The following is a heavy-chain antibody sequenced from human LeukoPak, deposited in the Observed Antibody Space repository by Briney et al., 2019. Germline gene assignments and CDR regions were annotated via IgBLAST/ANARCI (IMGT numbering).Heavy chain of an antibody. J-gene: IGHJ4*02. D-gene: IGHD6-19*01. CDR2: ISGSGGGT. V-gene: IGHV3-23*01. Sequence: PGGSLRLSCAASGFTFSSYAMSWVRQAPGKGLEWVSAISGSGGGTYYADSVKGRFTISRDNSKTTLYPQMNSLRAEDTAVYYCAKDRGSGWYEFDYWGQGTLVTVSS. CDR1: GFTFSSYA. CDR3: AKDRGSGWYEFDY.